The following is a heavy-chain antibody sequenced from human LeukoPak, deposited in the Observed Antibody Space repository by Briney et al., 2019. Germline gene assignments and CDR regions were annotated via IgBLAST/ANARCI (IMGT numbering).Heavy chain of an antibody. J-gene: IGHJ4*02. Sequence: PGGSLRLSCAASGFTFSSYSMNWVRQAPGKGLEWVSSISGSNSYIFYAASVKGRFTVSRDNAKDSLYLQMNSLRAEDTAVYYCARALTTLTYEGYWGQGTLVTVSS. CDR3: ARALTTLTYEGY. D-gene: IGHD1-1*01. CDR1: GFTFSSYS. CDR2: ISGSNSYI. V-gene: IGHV3-21*01.